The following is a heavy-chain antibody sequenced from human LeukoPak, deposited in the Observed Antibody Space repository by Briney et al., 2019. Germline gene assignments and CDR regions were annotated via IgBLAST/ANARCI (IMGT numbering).Heavy chain of an antibody. CDR1: VYTFTDYY. CDR3: ARANFLYCSSTTCLFDY. J-gene: IGHJ4*02. D-gene: IGHD2-2*01. Sequence: ASVKVSCKASVYTFTDYYLHWVRQAPGQGVEWMGWINPNSGDTNYAHKFQGRVTMTRDTSISTAHMEMSRLRSDDTAVYYCARANFLYCSSTTCLFDYWGQGTLVTVSS. V-gene: IGHV1-2*02. CDR2: INPNSGDT.